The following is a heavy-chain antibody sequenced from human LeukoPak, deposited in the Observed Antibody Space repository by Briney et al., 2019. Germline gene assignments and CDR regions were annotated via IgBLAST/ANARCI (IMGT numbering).Heavy chain of an antibody. D-gene: IGHD3-10*01. CDR3: ARGRGGGLLWFGEPLKDNWFDP. J-gene: IGHJ5*02. V-gene: IGHV1-8*03. CDR1: GYTFTSYD. CDR2: MNPNSGNT. Sequence: GASVKVSCKASGYTFTSYDINWVRQATGQGLEWMGWMNPNSGNTGYAQKFQGRVTITRNTSISTAYMELSSLRSEDTAVYYCARGRGGGLLWFGEPLKDNWFDPWGQGTLVTVSS.